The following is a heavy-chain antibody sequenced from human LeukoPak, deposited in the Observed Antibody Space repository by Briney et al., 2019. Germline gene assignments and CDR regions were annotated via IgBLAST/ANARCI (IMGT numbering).Heavy chain of an antibody. J-gene: IGHJ4*02. D-gene: IGHD3-22*01. CDR2: INAGNGNT. Sequence: ASVKVSCKASGYTFTSYAMHWVRQPPGQRLEWMGWINAGNGNTKYSQKFQGRVTITRDTSASTAYMELSSLRSEDTAVYYCARDFSGYYYYFDYWGQGTLVTVSS. CDR3: ARDFSGYYYYFDY. CDR1: GYTFTSYA. V-gene: IGHV1-3*01.